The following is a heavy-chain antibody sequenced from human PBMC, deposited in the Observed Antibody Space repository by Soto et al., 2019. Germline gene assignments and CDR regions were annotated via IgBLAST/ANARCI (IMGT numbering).Heavy chain of an antibody. Sequence: PGGSLRLSCAASGFSFSSYEMNWVRQAPGKGLGWVSYISDGGGAMHYADSVKGRFTVSRDNAKSSLYLQMNSLRAEDTALYYCARDIGGGNWFDPWGQGTLVTVSS. V-gene: IGHV3-48*03. CDR1: GFSFSSYE. J-gene: IGHJ5*02. CDR2: ISDGGGAM. CDR3: ARDIGGGNWFDP. D-gene: IGHD1-26*01.